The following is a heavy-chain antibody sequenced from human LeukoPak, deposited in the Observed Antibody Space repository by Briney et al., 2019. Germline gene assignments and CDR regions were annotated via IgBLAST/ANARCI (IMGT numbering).Heavy chain of an antibody. CDR3: QTPEKEMLWIVY. CDR2: IYYSGST. CDR1: GDSISSSGYY. V-gene: IGHV4-39*07. D-gene: IGHD2-2*01. J-gene: IGHJ4*02. Sequence: SETLSLTCTVSGDSISSSGYYWGWIRQPPGKGLEWIGTIYYSGSTYYNPSLKSRVSISVETSKNQFSLKLSSVTAADTAVYSCQTPEKEMLWIVYWRQGTLVSVYS.